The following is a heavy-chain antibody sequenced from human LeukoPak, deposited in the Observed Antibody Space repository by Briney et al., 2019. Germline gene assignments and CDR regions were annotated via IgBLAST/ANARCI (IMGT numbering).Heavy chain of an antibody. CDR1: GFIFSDHY. J-gene: IGHJ4*02. CDR3: ANHQH. CDR2: TNQDGSEK. V-gene: IGHV3-7*01. Sequence: GGSLRLSCAASGFIFSDHYMGWVRQVPGKGLEWVANTNQDGSEKYYVDSVKGRFIISRDNAKNSLYFQMNSLRAEDTAVYYCANHQHWGQGTLVTVSS.